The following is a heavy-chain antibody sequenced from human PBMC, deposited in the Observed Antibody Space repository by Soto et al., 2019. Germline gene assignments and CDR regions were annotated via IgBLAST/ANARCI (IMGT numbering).Heavy chain of an antibody. J-gene: IGHJ4*02. CDR3: AKDLPPTYPVDTAMVTPGVY. D-gene: IGHD5-18*01. CDR1: GFTFSSYG. Sequence: QVQLVESGGGVVQPGRSLRLSCAASGFTFSSYGMHWVRQAPGKGLEWVAVISYDGSNKYYADSVKGRFTISRDNSKNTLYLHMNSLRAEDTVVYYCAKDLPPTYPVDTAMVTPGVYWGQGSLVTVSS. CDR2: ISYDGSNK. V-gene: IGHV3-30*18.